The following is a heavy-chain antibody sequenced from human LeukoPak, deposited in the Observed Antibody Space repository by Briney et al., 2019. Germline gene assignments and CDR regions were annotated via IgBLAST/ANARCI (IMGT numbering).Heavy chain of an antibody. J-gene: IGHJ4*02. D-gene: IGHD1-20*01. V-gene: IGHV1-18*01. CDR2: ISTYNGNT. Sequence: ASVKVSCRASGYTFTSYGISWVRQAPGQGLEWMGWISTYNGNTNYAQKLQGRVTMTTDTSTGTAYMELRSLRSDDTAVYYCARQDEYNLNEVYYFDYWGQGILVTVSS. CDR3: ARQDEYNLNEVYYFDY. CDR1: GYTFTSYG.